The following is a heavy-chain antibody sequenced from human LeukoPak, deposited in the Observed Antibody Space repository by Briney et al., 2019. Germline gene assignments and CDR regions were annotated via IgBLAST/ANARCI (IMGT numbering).Heavy chain of an antibody. CDR1: GYTFINYG. CDR2: ISAYNSAYNGNT. J-gene: IGHJ4*02. CDR3: AREYGSGSYTGIDY. V-gene: IGHV1-18*01. D-gene: IGHD3-10*01. Sequence: AASVKVSCKASGYTFINYGITWVRPEPGQGLEWMGWISAYNSAYNGNTHYAQKLQGRVTMTTDTSTNTGYMELRSLRSDDTAVYYCAREYGSGSYTGIDYWGQGTLVTVSS.